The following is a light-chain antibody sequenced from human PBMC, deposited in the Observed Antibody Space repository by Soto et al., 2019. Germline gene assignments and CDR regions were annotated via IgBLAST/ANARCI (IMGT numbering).Light chain of an antibody. V-gene: IGKV1-9*01. Sequence: DIQLTQSPSFLSASVGDRVTITCRASQGISTYLAWYLQRPGKAPKLLIYGASTLQRGVPSRFSGSGSGTEFTLTISSLQPEDFGTYYCQQRNSDWYAFGQGTKLEIK. CDR1: QGISTY. CDR3: QQRNSDWYA. CDR2: GAS. J-gene: IGKJ2*01.